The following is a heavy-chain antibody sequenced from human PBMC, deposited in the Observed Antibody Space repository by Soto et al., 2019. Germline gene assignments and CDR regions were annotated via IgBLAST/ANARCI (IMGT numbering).Heavy chain of an antibody. Sequence: SLRLSCAASGFTFSSYAMHWVRQAPGKGLEWVAVISYDGSNKYYADSVKGRFTISRDNSKNTLYLQMNSLRAEDTAVYYCARDDVAAAHYYYGMDVWGQGTTVTVSS. CDR1: GFTFSSYA. CDR3: ARDDVAAAHYYYGMDV. V-gene: IGHV3-30-3*01. J-gene: IGHJ6*02. D-gene: IGHD6-13*01. CDR2: ISYDGSNK.